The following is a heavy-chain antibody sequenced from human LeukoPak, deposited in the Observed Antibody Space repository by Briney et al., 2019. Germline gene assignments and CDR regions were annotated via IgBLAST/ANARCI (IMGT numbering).Heavy chain of an antibody. J-gene: IGHJ4*02. CDR3: ARVRYSSGWYGDGGYFDY. Sequence: SETLSLTCAVSGGSINTNYWSWIRQPPRKGLEWVGYIYFIGSTNYNPSLKSRVPISIDTSKTQFSLYLSSVTAADTAVYYCARVRYSSGWYGDGGYFDYWGQGTLVTVSS. V-gene: IGHV4-59*08. D-gene: IGHD6-19*01. CDR1: GGSINTNY. CDR2: IYFIGST.